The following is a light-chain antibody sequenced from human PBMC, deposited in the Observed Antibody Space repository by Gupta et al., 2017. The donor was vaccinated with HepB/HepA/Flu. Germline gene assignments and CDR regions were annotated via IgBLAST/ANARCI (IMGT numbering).Light chain of an antibody. J-gene: IGLJ1*01. CDR2: DVS. CDR3: SSYTSSSTYV. Sequence: QSALPLPASASGSPRQSITISCTGTSSDVGGYNYVSWYQHHPGKAPKLMIYDVSNRPSGVSNRFSGSKSGNTASLTISGLQAEDEADYYCSSYTSSSTYVFGTGTKVTVL. CDR1: SSDVGGYNY. V-gene: IGLV2-14*03.